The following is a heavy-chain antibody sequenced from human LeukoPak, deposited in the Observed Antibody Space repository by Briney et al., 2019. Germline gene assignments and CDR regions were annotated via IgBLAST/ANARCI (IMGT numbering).Heavy chain of an antibody. D-gene: IGHD5-18*01. CDR1: GFTFSSYS. V-gene: IGHV3-21*01. CDR3: ARSPNSYGSAHFDY. Sequence: PGGSLRLSCAASGFTFSSYSMNWVRQAPGKGLEWVSSISSSSNYIYYADSVKGRFTISRDNAKNSLYLQMNSLRAEDTAVYYCARSPNSYGSAHFDYWGQGTLVTVSS. J-gene: IGHJ4*02. CDR2: ISSSSNYI.